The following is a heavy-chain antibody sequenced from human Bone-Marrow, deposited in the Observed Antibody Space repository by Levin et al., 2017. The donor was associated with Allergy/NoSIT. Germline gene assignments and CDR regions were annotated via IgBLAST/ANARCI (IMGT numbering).Heavy chain of an antibody. Sequence: GGSLRLSCAASGFFFDDFGMSWVRQVPGKGLEWVSGIRSNGVIIGSADSVKGRFRISRDNSKRIVYLQMNSLRAEDTALYFCARDPYCSDTSCHVGFVDSWGQGTRVTVSS. CDR1: GFFFDDFG. CDR3: ARDPYCSDTSCHVGFVDS. J-gene: IGHJ4*02. V-gene: IGHV3-20*04. CDR2: IRSNGVII. D-gene: IGHD2-2*01.